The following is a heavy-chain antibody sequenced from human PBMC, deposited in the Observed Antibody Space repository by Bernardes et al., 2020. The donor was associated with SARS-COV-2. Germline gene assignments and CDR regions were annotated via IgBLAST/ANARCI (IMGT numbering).Heavy chain of an antibody. V-gene: IGHV4-4*02. CDR1: GGSITNPNG. CDR3: ASLLVRPYYYYAMDV. J-gene: IGHJ6*02. Sequence: SETLSLTYTVSGGSITNPNGWSWVRQPPGKGLEWIGESYHSGSTNYNPSLKSRVTISVDKSKNQFSLKLNSVTAADTAVYFCASLLVRPYYYYAMDVWGQGTTVTVSS. D-gene: IGHD6-6*01. CDR2: SYHSGST.